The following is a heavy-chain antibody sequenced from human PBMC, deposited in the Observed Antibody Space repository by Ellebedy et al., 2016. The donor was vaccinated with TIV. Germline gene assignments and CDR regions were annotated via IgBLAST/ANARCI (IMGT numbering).Heavy chain of an antibody. Sequence: GESLKISCETSGYSFTRHWIGWVRQMPGKGLEWLGIIFPGDSATRYSPSFQGQVSFSADTSISTAYLQWSSLQASDTGIYFCARGPPHGVYYYIDVWGKGTTVTVSS. CDR1: GYSFTRHW. V-gene: IGHV5-51*01. CDR3: ARGPPHGVYYYIDV. CDR2: IFPGDSAT. J-gene: IGHJ6*03. D-gene: IGHD3-10*01.